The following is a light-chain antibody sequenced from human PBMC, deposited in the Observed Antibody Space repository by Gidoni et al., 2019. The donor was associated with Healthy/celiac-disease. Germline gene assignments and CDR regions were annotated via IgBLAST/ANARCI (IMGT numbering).Light chain of an antibody. Sequence: ALSQPSSASGSPGQSITISCPGTSSDVGSYNLVSWYQQHPGKATKLMIYEVSKRPSGVSNRFAGSKAGNTASLTISGLQAEDEADYYCCSYAGSSLVVFGGGTKLTVL. CDR1: SSDVGSYNL. CDR3: CSYAGSSLVV. V-gene: IGLV2-23*02. J-gene: IGLJ2*01. CDR2: EVS.